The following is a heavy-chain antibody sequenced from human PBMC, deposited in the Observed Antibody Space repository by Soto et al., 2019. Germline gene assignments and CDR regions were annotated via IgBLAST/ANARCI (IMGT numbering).Heavy chain of an antibody. CDR3: ASSSIAARQVDY. CDR1: GGSVSSGSYY. D-gene: IGHD6-6*01. Sequence: SETLSLTCTVSGGSVSSGSYYWSLIRQPPGKGLEWIGYIYYSGSTNYNPSLKSRVTISVDTSKNQFSLKLSSATAADTAVYYCASSSIAARQVDYWGQGTLVTVSS. V-gene: IGHV4-61*01. J-gene: IGHJ4*02. CDR2: IYYSGST.